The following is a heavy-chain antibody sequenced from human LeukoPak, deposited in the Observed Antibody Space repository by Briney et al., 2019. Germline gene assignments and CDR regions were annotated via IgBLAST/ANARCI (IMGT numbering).Heavy chain of an antibody. Sequence: GGSLRLSCAASGFTFSSYAMNWVRQAPGKGLEWVSGISGSGSNAYYADSVMGRFTISRDNSKNTLYLQMNSLRAEDTAVYYCAKDVLSGTYYYFDQWGQGTLVTVSS. CDR3: AKDVLSGTYYYFDQ. CDR1: GFTFSSYA. D-gene: IGHD1-26*01. V-gene: IGHV3-23*01. J-gene: IGHJ4*02. CDR2: ISGSGSNA.